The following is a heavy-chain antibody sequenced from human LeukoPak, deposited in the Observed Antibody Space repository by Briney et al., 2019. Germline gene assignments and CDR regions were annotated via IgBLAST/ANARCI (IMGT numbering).Heavy chain of an antibody. CDR2: IYYSGST. V-gene: IGHV4-39*01. CDR1: GGSISSSSYY. CDR3: ASEGITMVRGVIPRGY. J-gene: IGHJ4*02. Sequence: SETLSLTCTVSGGSISSSSYYWGWIRQPPGKGLEWIGSIYYSGSTYYNPSLKSRVTISVDTSKNQFSLKLSSVTAADTAVYYCASEGITMVRGVIPRGYWGQGTLVTVSS. D-gene: IGHD3-10*01.